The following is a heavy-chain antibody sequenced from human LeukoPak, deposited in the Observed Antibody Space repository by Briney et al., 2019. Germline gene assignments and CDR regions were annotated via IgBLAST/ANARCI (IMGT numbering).Heavy chain of an antibody. V-gene: IGHV3-21*01. D-gene: IGHD6-13*01. J-gene: IGHJ3*02. CDR1: GFTFSSYS. CDR2: ISSSSSYI. CDR3: ASPLLLAAAGTVSFDI. Sequence: GGSLRLSCAASGFTFSSYSMNWVRQAPGKGLEWVSSISSSSSYIYYADSVKGRFTISRDNAKNSLYLQMNSLRAEDTAVYYCASPLLLAAAGTVSFDIWGQGTMVTVSS.